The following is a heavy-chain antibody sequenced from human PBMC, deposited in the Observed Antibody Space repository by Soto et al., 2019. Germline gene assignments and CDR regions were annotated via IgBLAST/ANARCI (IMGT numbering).Heavy chain of an antibody. D-gene: IGHD2-15*01. CDR3: AKSRLTGRIGFFEY. V-gene: IGHV3-23*01. Sequence: EVQLLESGGGLVQPGGSLRLSCAASGFTFSSYAMTWVRRTPAKGLEWISTTSGGGDTIFYADSVKGRFTISRDNSKNTLYLQMNSLRAEDTAVYYCAKSRLTGRIGFFEYWGQGTLVTVSA. CDR1: GFTFSSYA. CDR2: TSGGGDTI. J-gene: IGHJ4*02.